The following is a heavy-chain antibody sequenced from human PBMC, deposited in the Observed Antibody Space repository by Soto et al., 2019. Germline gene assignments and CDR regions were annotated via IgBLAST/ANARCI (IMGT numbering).Heavy chain of an antibody. Sequence: SETLSLTCTVSGGSISSYYWSWIRQPAGKGLEWIGRIYTSGSTNYNPSLKSRVTMSVDTSKNQFSLKLSPVTAADTAVYYCASARRIVVVPAAMRKDYYYYYGMDVWGQGTTVTVSS. CDR1: GGSISSYY. D-gene: IGHD2-2*01. CDR3: ASARRIVVVPAAMRKDYYYYYGMDV. V-gene: IGHV4-4*07. CDR2: IYTSGST. J-gene: IGHJ6*02.